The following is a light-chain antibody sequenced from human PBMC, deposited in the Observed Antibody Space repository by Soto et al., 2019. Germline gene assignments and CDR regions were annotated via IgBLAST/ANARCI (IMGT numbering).Light chain of an antibody. CDR3: MQCTHWPRT. V-gene: IGKV2-30*01. Sequence: DVVMTPSPLSLPVTLGQSASISCRSSQSLAYSDGNTYLNWFHQRPGQSPRRLIYQVSNRDSGVPDRFSGSGSGTDFTLKISRVEAEDVGIYYCMQCTHWPRTFGQGTKVEIK. CDR1: QSLAYSDGNTY. CDR2: QVS. J-gene: IGKJ1*01.